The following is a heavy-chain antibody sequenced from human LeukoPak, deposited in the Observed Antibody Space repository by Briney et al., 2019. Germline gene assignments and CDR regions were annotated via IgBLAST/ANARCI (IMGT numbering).Heavy chain of an antibody. CDR2: ISWNSGSI. CDR1: GFTFDDYA. CDR3: ARLAEQWLVIVY. Sequence: PGRSLRLSCAASGFTFDDYAMHWVRQAPGRGLEWVSGISWNSGSIGYADSVKGRFTISRDNAKNSLYLQMNSLRAEDTAVYYCARLAEQWLVIVYWGQGTLVTVSS. D-gene: IGHD6-19*01. V-gene: IGHV3-9*01. J-gene: IGHJ4*02.